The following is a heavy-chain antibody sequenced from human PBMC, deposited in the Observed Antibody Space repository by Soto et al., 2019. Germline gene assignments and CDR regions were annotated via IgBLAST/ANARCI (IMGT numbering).Heavy chain of an antibody. D-gene: IGHD6-19*01. V-gene: IGHV3-33*01. CDR1: GFTFSGHA. CDR3: ARDGQSLAPYALDV. Sequence: QVQVVESGGGVVQPGRSLRLSCTVSGFTFSGHAMHWVRQAPGKGLEWVAQIWYDGSNKYYADSVKGRFTISRDNSKNILYVQMDSLRVDDTAVYYCARDGQSLAPYALDVGGQGTSVTVSS. CDR2: IWYDGSNK. J-gene: IGHJ6*02.